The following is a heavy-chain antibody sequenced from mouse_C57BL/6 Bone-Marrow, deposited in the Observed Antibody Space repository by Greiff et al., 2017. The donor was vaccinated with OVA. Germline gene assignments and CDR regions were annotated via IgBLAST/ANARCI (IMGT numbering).Heavy chain of an antibody. J-gene: IGHJ4*01. CDR3: TRWSKDYAMDY. D-gene: IGHD2-5*01. CDR1: GYTFTDYE. V-gene: IGHV1-15*01. CDR2: IDPETGGT. Sequence: VQLQQSGAELVRPGASVTLSCKASGYTFTDYEMYWVKQTPVHGLEWIGAIDPETGGTAYNQKFKGKAILTADKSSSTAYMELRSLTSEDSAVYYCTRWSKDYAMDYWGQGTSVTVSS.